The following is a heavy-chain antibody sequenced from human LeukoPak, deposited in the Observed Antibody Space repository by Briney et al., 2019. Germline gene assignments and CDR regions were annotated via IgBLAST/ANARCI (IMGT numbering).Heavy chain of an antibody. CDR3: ATKQWLVPFAY. CDR2: ISAYNGNT. CDR1: GYTFTSYG. D-gene: IGHD6-19*01. J-gene: IGHJ4*02. V-gene: IGHV1-18*01. Sequence: ASVKVSCKASGYTFTSYGISWVRQAPGQGLEWMGWISAYNGNTNYAQKLQGRVAMTTDTSTSTAYMELRSLRSDDTAVYYCATKQWLVPFAYWGQGTLVTVSS.